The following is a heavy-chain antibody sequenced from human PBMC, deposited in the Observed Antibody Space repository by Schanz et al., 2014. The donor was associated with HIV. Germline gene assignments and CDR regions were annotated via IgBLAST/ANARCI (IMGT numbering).Heavy chain of an antibody. CDR3: ANSAGWLYEHCDS. Sequence: EVQLVESGGGLVQPGRSLRLSCAASGFTFDDYAMHWVRQAPGKGLEWVSGISWNSGSIGYADSVKGRFTISRDNSKNRLYLQMKSLRAEDTAIYYCANSAGWLYEHCDSWGQGTLVTVSP. V-gene: IGHV3-9*01. CDR1: GFTFDDYA. J-gene: IGHJ4*02. D-gene: IGHD3-9*01. CDR2: ISWNSGSI.